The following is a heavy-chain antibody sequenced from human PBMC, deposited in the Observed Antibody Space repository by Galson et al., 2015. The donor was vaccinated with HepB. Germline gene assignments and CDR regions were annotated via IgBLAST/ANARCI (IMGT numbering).Heavy chain of an antibody. CDR1: GYSFTNYW. V-gene: IGHV5-51*01. CDR2: IYPGDSNT. J-gene: IGHJ4*02. CDR3: ATLLMETAMVPNAYYFDY. Sequence: QSGAEVKKPGESLKISCKGSGYSFTNYWIGWVRQMHGKGLEWMGTIYPGDSNTRYSLSFQGQVTISADKSINTAYLQWSSLKASDTAMYYCATLLMETAMVPNAYYFDYWGQGTLVTVSS. D-gene: IGHD5-18*01.